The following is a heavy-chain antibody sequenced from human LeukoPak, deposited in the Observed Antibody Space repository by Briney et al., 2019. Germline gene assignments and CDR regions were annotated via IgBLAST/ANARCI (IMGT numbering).Heavy chain of an antibody. CDR3: ATTYSSGWYDY. CDR2: ISSGAGTT. D-gene: IGHD6-19*01. J-gene: IGHJ4*02. CDR1: GFTFSSFG. Sequence: GGTLRLSCAASGFTFSSFGMSWVRQVPGKGLEWVSSISSGAGTTYYADSVKGRFTISRDNSKNTLYLQMNSLRAEDTALYYCATTYSSGWYDYWGQGTLVTVSS. V-gene: IGHV3-23*01.